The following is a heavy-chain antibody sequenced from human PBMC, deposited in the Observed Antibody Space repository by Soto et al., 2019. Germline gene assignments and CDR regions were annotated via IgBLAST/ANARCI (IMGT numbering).Heavy chain of an antibody. J-gene: IGHJ5*02. V-gene: IGHV3-30-3*01. CDR3: TRMGDSSGWYFDWFDP. CDR2: ISYDGSNK. Sequence: GGSLRLSCAASGFTFSSYAMHWVRQAPGKGLEWVAVISYDGSNKYYADSVKGRFTISRDNSKNTLYLQMNSLRAEDTAVYYCTRMGDSSGWYFDWFDPWGQGTLVTVSS. CDR1: GFTFSSYA. D-gene: IGHD6-19*01.